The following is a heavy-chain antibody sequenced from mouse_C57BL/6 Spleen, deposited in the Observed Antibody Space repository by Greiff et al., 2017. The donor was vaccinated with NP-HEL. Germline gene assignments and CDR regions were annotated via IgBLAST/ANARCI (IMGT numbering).Heavy chain of an antibody. CDR3: ARTFYDYDVGVYYYAMDY. J-gene: IGHJ4*01. Sequence: QVQLQQPGAELVKPGASVKLSCKASGYTFTSYWMHWVKQRPGRGLEWIGRIDPNSGGTKYNEKFKSKATLTVDKPSSTAYMQLSSLTSEDSAVYYCARTFYDYDVGVYYYAMDYWGQGTSVTVSS. D-gene: IGHD2-4*01. CDR2: IDPNSGGT. CDR1: GYTFTSYW. V-gene: IGHV1-72*01.